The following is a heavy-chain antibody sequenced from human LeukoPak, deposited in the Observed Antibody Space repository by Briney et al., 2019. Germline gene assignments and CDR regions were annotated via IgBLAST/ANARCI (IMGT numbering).Heavy chain of an antibody. Sequence: GGSLRLSCAASGFTFSNYPMKWVRQAPGKGLEWVSTIGGSDAATHYADSVKGRFTISRDNAKNILSLQMNGLRVDDTAVYYCAKLGSNGGWYEYWGQGTLVTVSA. CDR1: GFTFSNYP. D-gene: IGHD6-19*01. CDR2: IGGSDAAT. V-gene: IGHV3-23*01. J-gene: IGHJ4*02. CDR3: AKLGSNGGWYEY.